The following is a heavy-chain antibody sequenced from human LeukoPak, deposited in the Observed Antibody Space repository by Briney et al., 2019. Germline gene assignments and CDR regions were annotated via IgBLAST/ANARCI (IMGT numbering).Heavy chain of an antibody. J-gene: IGHJ5*02. D-gene: IGHD2-21*02. CDR2: ISYDGSNK. V-gene: IGHV3-30-3*01. CDR3: ERVSERLLPSFNWFDP. Sequence: PGGSLRLSCAASEFTFSNYAMHWVRQAPGKGLEWVGVISYDGSNKYYADSVKGRFTISRDNSKNTLYLQMNSLRPEQTALYYCERVSERLLPSFNWFDPWGQGTLVTVSS. CDR1: EFTFSNYA.